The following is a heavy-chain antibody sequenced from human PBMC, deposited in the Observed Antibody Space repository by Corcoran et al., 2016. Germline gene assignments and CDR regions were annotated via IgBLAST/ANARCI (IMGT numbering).Heavy chain of an antibody. CDR1: GGSISSYY. D-gene: IGHD3-3*01. Sequence: QVQLQESGPGLVKPSETLSLTCTVSGGSISSYYWSWIRQPAGKGLEWIGRIYTSGSTNYNPSLKSRVTMSVDTSKNPFSLKLSSVTASDTAVYYCSSSARSPVRLLEWLPMDVWGQGTTVTVSS. J-gene: IGHJ6*02. CDR2: IYTSGST. CDR3: SSSARSPVRLLEWLPMDV. V-gene: IGHV4-4*07.